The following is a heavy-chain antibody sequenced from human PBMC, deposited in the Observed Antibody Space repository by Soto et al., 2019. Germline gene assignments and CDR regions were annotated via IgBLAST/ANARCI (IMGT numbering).Heavy chain of an antibody. Sequence: TSETLSLTCTVSGGSISSYYWSWIRQPPGKGLEWIGYIYYSGSTNYNPSLKSRVTISVDTSKNQFSLKLSSVTAADTAVYYCARLLIAAAPPPYYYYGMDVWGQGTTVTVSS. V-gene: IGHV4-59*01. CDR3: ARLLIAAAPPPYYYYGMDV. CDR2: IYYSGST. D-gene: IGHD6-13*01. J-gene: IGHJ6*02. CDR1: GGSISSYY.